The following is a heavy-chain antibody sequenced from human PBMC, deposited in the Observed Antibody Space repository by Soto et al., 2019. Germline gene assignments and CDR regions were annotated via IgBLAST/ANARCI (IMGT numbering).Heavy chain of an antibody. CDR1: GYSFTSYW. D-gene: IGHD2-21*02. V-gene: IGHV5-51*01. J-gene: IGHJ6*02. Sequence: EVQLVQSGAEVKKPGESLKISCKGSGYSFTSYWIVWVRQMPGKGLEWMGYIYPGDSETRYSPSLQGQVTMSADKSTSTAYLQWSSRKASDTATYYCARRSYLTGDCTRSPYDYYGMDVWGQGTTVTVSS. CDR3: ARRSYLTGDCTRSPYDYYGMDV. CDR2: IYPGDSET.